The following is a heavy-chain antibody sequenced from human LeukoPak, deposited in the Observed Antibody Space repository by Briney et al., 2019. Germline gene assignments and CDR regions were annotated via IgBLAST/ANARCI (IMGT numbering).Heavy chain of an antibody. Sequence: GGSLRLSCAVSGFTFSSYVMSWVRQAPGKGLEWVSAISGSGGSTYYADSVKGRFTISRDNSKKTLYPQMNSLRAHGTALHCGAARGGGRKDHWGQGTLVTVSS. D-gene: IGHD2-15*01. CDR2: ISGSGGST. V-gene: IGHV3-23*01. J-gene: IGHJ4*02. CDR1: GFTFSSYV. CDR3: AARGGGRKDH.